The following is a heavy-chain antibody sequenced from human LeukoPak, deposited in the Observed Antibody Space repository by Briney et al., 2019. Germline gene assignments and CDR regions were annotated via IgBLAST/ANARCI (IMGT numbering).Heavy chain of an antibody. J-gene: IGHJ4*02. V-gene: IGHV4-30-4*01. D-gene: IGHD5-12*01. CDR2: FYYSGST. CDR3: ASAVDIVATH. CDR1: GGSISSGDYY. Sequence: SETLSLTCTVSGGSISSGDYYWSWIRQPPGKGLEWIGYFYYSGSTYYNPSLKSRVTISVDTSKNQFSLKLSSVTAADTAVYYCASAVDIVATHWGQGTLVTASS.